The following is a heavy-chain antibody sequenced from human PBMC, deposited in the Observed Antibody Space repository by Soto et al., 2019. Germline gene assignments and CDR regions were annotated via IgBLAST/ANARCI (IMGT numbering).Heavy chain of an antibody. J-gene: IGHJ4*02. Sequence: QIQLVQSGAEVKKPGSSVKVSCKASGGTFSSYTISWVRQAPGQGLEWMGRIIPILGIANYAQKFQGRVTISADKSTSTAYMDLSSLRSEDTAVYYCASSTTAYCGSDCSIDYWGQGTLVTVSS. D-gene: IGHD2-21*02. CDR1: GGTFSSYT. CDR2: IIPILGIA. V-gene: IGHV1-69*02. CDR3: ASSTTAYCGSDCSIDY.